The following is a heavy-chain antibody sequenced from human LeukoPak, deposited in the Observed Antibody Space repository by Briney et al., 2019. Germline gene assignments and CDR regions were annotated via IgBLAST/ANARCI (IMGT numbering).Heavy chain of an antibody. J-gene: IGHJ6*02. CDR3: ARSSLIAAGGYYYYYGMDV. CDR1: GFTVSSNY. V-gene: IGHV3-53*01. CDR2: IYSGGST. Sequence: GGSLRLSCAASGFTVSSNYMSWVRQAPGKGLEWVSVIYSGGSTYYADSVKGRFTISRDNSKNTLYLQMNSLRAEDTAVYCCARSSLIAAGGYYYYYGMDVWGQGTTVTVSS. D-gene: IGHD6-13*01.